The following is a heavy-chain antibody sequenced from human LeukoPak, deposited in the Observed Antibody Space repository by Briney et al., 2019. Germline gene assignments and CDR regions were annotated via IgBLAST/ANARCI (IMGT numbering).Heavy chain of an antibody. CDR2: IRYYGSNK. J-gene: IGHJ4*02. D-gene: IGHD5-24*01. Sequence: GGSLRLSCAASGFTFSSYGMDWVGQAPGKWLELLSFIRYYGSNKYYADSVKGPFTISTDNSKNTLYLQMNSLRAEDTAVYYCGLQNFDYWGQGTLVTVSS. CDR1: GFTFSSYG. V-gene: IGHV3-30*02. CDR3: GLQNFDY.